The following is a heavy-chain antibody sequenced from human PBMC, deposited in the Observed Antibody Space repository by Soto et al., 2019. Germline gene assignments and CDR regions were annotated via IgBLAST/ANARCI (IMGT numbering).Heavy chain of an antibody. CDR1: DDSINSDKYY. CDR2: IYYRGNA. J-gene: IGHJ4*02. D-gene: IGHD5-12*01. Sequence: QLQLQESGPGLVKPSETLSLTCSVSDDSINSDKYYWGWIRQPPGKGLEWIGSIYYRGNAYYNPSLKTQATIPLGNSKSQFSLKLNSVTAAHSAVYFCARLEGLATISYYFDFWGPGALVTVSS. CDR3: ARLEGLATISYYFDF. V-gene: IGHV4-39*01.